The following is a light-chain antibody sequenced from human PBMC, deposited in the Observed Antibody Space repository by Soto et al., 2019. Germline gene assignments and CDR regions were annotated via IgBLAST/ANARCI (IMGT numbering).Light chain of an antibody. CDR1: QSISSW. J-gene: IGKJ1*01. Sequence: DTQMTQSPSTLSASVGDRVTITCRASQSISSWLAWYQQKPGKAPKLLIYDASSLESGVPSRFSGSGSGTEFTLTISGLQPDDFATYYCQQYNSYSPTFGQGTKVDIK. CDR2: DAS. V-gene: IGKV1-5*01. CDR3: QQYNSYSPT.